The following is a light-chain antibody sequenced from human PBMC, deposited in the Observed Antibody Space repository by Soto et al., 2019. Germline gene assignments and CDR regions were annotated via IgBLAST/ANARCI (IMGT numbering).Light chain of an antibody. CDR2: GAS. CDR1: QSVSSSY. V-gene: IGKV3D-20*02. CDR3: QHRSNWPIT. J-gene: IGKJ5*01. Sequence: EIVLTQSPGTLSLSPGGRATLSCRASQSVSSSYLAWYQQKPGQAPRLLIYGASSRATGIPDRFSGSGSRTDFILTISSLEPEDFAVYYCQHRSNWPITFGQGTRLEIK.